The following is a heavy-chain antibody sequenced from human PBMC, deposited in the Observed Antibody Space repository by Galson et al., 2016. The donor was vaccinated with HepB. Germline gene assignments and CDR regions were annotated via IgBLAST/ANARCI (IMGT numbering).Heavy chain of an antibody. CDR1: GYTFTAYP. CDR2: IIPGNGNT. Sequence: SVKVSCKASGYTFTAYPMHWVRQAPGQKFEWVGWIIPGNGNTQYSQSFQGRVAITRDTSANTAFMELRSLRSEDTAVYYCARASNFWSSPNCPRLGMDVWGHGTTVTVSS. J-gene: IGHJ6*02. V-gene: IGHV1-3*01. CDR3: ARASNFWSSPNCPRLGMDV. D-gene: IGHD2-2*01.